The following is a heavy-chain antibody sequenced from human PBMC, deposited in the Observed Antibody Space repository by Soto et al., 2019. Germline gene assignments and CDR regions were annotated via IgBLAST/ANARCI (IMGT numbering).Heavy chain of an antibody. CDR1: GFTFSSYG. CDR3: ARDSLTAMVTNWFDP. CDR2: IWYDGSNK. Sequence: LRLSCAASGFTFSSYGMHWVRQAPGKGLEWVAVIWYDGSNKYYADSVKGRFTISRDNSKNTLYLQMNSLRAEDTAVYYCARDSLTAMVTNWFDPWGQGTLVTVSS. J-gene: IGHJ5*02. V-gene: IGHV3-33*01. D-gene: IGHD5-18*01.